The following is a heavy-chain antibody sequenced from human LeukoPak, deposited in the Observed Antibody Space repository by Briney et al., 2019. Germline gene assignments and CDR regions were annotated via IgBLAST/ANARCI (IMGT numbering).Heavy chain of an antibody. Sequence: SQTLSLTCTVSGGSISSYYWSWIRQPAGNGLEWIGRIYTSGSTNYNPSLKSRVTMSVDTSKNQFSLKLSSVTAADTAVYYCARGYPAYNWFDPWGQGTLVTVSS. J-gene: IGHJ5*02. CDR3: ARGYPAYNWFDP. CDR2: IYTSGST. D-gene: IGHD5-18*01. V-gene: IGHV4-4*07. CDR1: GGSISSYY.